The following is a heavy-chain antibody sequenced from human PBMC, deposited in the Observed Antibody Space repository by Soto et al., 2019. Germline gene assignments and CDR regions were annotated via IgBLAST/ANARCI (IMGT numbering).Heavy chain of an antibody. CDR1: GGSISSYY. Sequence: PSETLSLTCTVSGGSISSYYWSWIRQPPGKGLEWIGYIYYSGSTNYNPSLKSRVTISVDTSKNQFSLKLSSVTAADTAVYYCAGGKYDSSGYPYYFDYWGQGTLVTVSS. CDR3: AGGKYDSSGYPYYFDY. CDR2: IYYSGST. V-gene: IGHV4-59*01. J-gene: IGHJ4*02. D-gene: IGHD3-22*01.